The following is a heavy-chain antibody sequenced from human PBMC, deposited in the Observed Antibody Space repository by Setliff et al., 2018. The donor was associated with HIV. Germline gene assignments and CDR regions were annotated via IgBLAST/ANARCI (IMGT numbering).Heavy chain of an antibody. J-gene: IGHJ3*01. CDR3: ATGAKNDFWDDPVPNPFDF. Sequence: PSETLSLTCAVSGGSFSDYFWTWIRQPPGKGLEWIGGINHSGSTNYNPSLKSRVTISVDTSKNQISLKLTSVTAADTAVYYCATGAKNDFWDDPVPNPFDFWGQGTMVTVSS. V-gene: IGHV4-34*01. CDR2: INHSGST. CDR1: GGSFSDYF. D-gene: IGHD3-3*01.